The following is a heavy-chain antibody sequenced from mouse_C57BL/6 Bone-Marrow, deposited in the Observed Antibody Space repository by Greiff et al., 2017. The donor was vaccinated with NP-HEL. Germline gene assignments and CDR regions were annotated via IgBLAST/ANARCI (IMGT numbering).Heavy chain of an antibody. V-gene: IGHV5-6*01. J-gene: IGHJ3*01. CDR2: ISSGGSYT. CDR1: GFTFSSYG. D-gene: IGHD1-1*01. CDR3: ARRTPPYYGSSSFAY. Sequence: EVMLVESGGDLVKPGGSLKLSCAASGFTFSSYGMSWVRQTPDKRLEWVATISSGGSYTYYPDSVKGRFTISRANAKNTLYLQMSSLKSEDTAMYYCARRTPPYYGSSSFAYWGQGTLVTVSA.